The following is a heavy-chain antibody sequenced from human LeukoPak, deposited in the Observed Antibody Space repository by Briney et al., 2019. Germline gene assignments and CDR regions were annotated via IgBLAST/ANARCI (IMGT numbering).Heavy chain of an antibody. CDR2: ISSSGATI. D-gene: IGHD3-22*01. Sequence: PGGSLRLSCAASEFTLSDYYMTWIRQAPGKGLEWISYISSSGATICYAESVKGRFSISRDNAKNSLYLQMNSLRAEDTAVYYCAKGYAMIVVVLDYWGQGTLVTVSS. J-gene: IGHJ4*02. V-gene: IGHV3-11*04. CDR1: EFTLSDYY. CDR3: AKGYAMIVVVLDY.